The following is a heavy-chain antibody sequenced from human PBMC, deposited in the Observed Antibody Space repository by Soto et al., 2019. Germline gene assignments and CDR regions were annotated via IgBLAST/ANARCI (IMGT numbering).Heavy chain of an antibody. CDR3: ARHCSGGSCYYAFDI. J-gene: IGHJ3*02. CDR1: GVSISSYY. CDR2: IYYSGST. D-gene: IGHD2-15*01. V-gene: IGHV4-59*08. Sequence: PSETLSLTCTVSGVSISSYYWSWIRQPPGKGLEWIGYIYYSGSTNYNPSLKSRATISVDTSKNQFSLKLSSVTAADTAVYYCARHCSGGSCYYAFDIWGQGTMVTVSS.